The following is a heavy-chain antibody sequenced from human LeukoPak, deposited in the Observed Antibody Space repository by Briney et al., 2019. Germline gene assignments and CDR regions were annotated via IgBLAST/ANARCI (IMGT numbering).Heavy chain of an antibody. CDR1: GFTFSSYG. J-gene: IGHJ4*02. V-gene: IGHV3-30*02. Sequence: GGSLRLSCAASGFTFSSYGMHWVRQAPGKGLEWVAFIRYDGSNKYYADSVKGRFTISRDNSKNTLYLQMNSLRAEDTAVYYCAKDHTIFGVVKEDYFDYWGQGTLVTVSS. CDR3: AKDHTIFGVVKEDYFDY. D-gene: IGHD3-3*01. CDR2: IRYDGSNK.